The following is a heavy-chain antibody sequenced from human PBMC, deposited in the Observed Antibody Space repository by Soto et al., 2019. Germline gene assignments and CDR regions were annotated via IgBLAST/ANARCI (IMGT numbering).Heavy chain of an antibody. Sequence: SETLSLTCAVYGGSFSGYYCSWIRQPPWKGLEWIGEINHSGITNYNPSLKSRVTISVDTSKNQFSLKLSSVTAADTAVYYCATKNLPYSRSWSSDWYFDLCGRGTLVTFYS. CDR1: GGSFSGYY. CDR3: ATKNLPYSRSWSSDWYFDL. V-gene: IGHV4-34*01. J-gene: IGHJ2*01. D-gene: IGHD6-13*01. CDR2: INHSGIT.